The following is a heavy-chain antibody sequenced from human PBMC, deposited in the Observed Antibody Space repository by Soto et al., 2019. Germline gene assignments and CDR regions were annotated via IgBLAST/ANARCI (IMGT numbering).Heavy chain of an antibody. Sequence: SETLSLTCTVSGGSISSYYWSWIRQPPGKGLEWIGYIYYSGSTNYNPSLKSRVTISVDTSKNQFSLKLSSVTAADTAVYYCARALDYGDYFDYWGQGTLVTSPQ. V-gene: IGHV4-59*01. CDR3: ARALDYGDYFDY. D-gene: IGHD4-17*01. CDR1: GGSISSYY. J-gene: IGHJ4*02. CDR2: IYYSGST.